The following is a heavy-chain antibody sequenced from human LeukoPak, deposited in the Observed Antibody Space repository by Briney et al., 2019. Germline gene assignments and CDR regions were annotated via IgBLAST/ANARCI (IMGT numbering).Heavy chain of an antibody. CDR2: IPYDGSNK. CDR1: GFTFSSYA. Sequence: PGRSLRLSCAASGFTFSSYAMHWVRQAPGKGLEWVAVIPYDGSNKYYADSVKGRFTISRDNSKNTLYLQMNSLRAEDTAVYYCASITMVRGVPYGMDVWGQGTTVTVSS. CDR3: ASITMVRGVPYGMDV. V-gene: IGHV3-30-3*01. D-gene: IGHD3-10*01. J-gene: IGHJ6*02.